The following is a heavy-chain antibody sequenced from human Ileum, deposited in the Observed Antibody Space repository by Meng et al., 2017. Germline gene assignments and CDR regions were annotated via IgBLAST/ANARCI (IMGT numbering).Heavy chain of an antibody. CDR3: ARDSGWFDR. Sequence: QVPRHGSGPGLVRPSETLSLTCTVSGGSVSSGLYYWSWIRQPPGKGLEWIGYIYYSGSINYNPSLKSRVTISVDTSKNQFSLNLSSVTAADTAVYYCARDSGWFDRWGQGTLVTVSS. J-gene: IGHJ5*02. CDR2: IYYSGSI. V-gene: IGHV4-61*01. CDR1: GGSVSSGLYY.